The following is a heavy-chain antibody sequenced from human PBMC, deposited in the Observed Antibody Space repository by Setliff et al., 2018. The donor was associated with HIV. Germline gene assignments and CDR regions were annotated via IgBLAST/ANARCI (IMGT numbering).Heavy chain of an antibody. V-gene: IGHV4-31*02. J-gene: IGHJ5*02. Sequence: NPSETLSLTCTVSGGSISSGGYYWSRIRQHPGKGLEWIGYISYSGSTYYNPSLKSRVTISVDTSKNQFSLKLSSVTAADTAVYYSATYADRESSRFDPWGQGILVTVSS. CDR2: ISYSGST. CDR3: ATYADRESSRFDP. CDR1: GGSISSGGYY. D-gene: IGHD3-10*01.